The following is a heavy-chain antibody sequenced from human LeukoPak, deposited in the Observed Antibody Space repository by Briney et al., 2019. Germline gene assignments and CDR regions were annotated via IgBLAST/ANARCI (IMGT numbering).Heavy chain of an antibody. V-gene: IGHV3-15*01. J-gene: IGHJ4*02. D-gene: IGHD4-17*01. CDR1: GFTFSNAW. CDR3: TTDRDISDHGDYVYQVY. CDR2: IKSKTDGGTT. Sequence: GGSLRLSCAASGFTFSNAWMSWVRQAPGKGLEWVGRIKSKTDGGTTDYAAPVKGRFTISRDDSKNTLYLQMNSLKTEDTAVYYCTTDRDISDHGDYVYQVYWGQGTLVTVSS.